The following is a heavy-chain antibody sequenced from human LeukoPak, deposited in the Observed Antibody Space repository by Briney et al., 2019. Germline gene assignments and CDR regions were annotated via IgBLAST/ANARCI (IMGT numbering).Heavy chain of an antibody. V-gene: IGHV4-59*12. CDR3: ARSRNYYGSGSYTVLDY. J-gene: IGHJ4*02. CDR1: GGSISSYY. CDR2: IYYSGST. Sequence: SETLSLTCTVSGGSISSYYWSWIRQPPGKGLEWIGYIYYSGSTNYNPSLKSRVTISVDTSKNQFSLKLSSVTAADTAVYYCARSRNYYGSGSYTVLDYWGQGTLVTVSS. D-gene: IGHD3-10*01.